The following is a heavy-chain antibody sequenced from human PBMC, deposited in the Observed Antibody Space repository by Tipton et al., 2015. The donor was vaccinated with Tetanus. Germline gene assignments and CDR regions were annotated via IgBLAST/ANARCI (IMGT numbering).Heavy chain of an antibody. CDR2: ITSSSSTI. CDR3: ARAFFAAATS. V-gene: IGHV3-48*02. CDR1: GFIFNNYW. D-gene: IGHD6-13*01. Sequence: SLRLSCSASGFIFNNYWMSWVRQAPGKGLEWVSYITSSSSTIYYADSVKGRFTISRDNAKNSLYLQMNSLRDDDTAVYYCARAFFAAATSWGQGTLVTVSS. J-gene: IGHJ5*02.